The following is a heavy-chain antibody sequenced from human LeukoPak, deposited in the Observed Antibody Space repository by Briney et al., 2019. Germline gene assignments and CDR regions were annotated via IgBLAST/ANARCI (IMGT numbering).Heavy chain of an antibody. D-gene: IGHD3-22*01. CDR1: GGSFSGYY. J-gene: IGHJ4*02. V-gene: IGHV4-34*01. Sequence: SETLSLICAVYGGSFSGYYWRWIRQPPGKGLEWIGEINHSGSTNYNPSLKSRVTISVDTSKNQFSLKLSSVTAADTAVYYCARVRYYYDSSGYSLDYWGQGTLVTVSS. CDR3: ARVRYYYDSSGYSLDY. CDR2: INHSGST.